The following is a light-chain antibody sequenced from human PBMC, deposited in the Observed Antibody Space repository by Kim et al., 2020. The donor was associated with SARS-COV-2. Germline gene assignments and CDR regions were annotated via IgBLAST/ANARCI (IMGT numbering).Light chain of an antibody. V-gene: IGKV3-15*01. CDR1: RSVSSN. CDR3: QQYNNWLWT. CDR2: GAS. Sequence: PGETPTHSGRARRSVSSNLAWCHQNPGQPPRRLISGASTSATGSPARCSGSGSGTEFTLTISSLQSGDFAVYYCQQYNNWLWTFGQGTKVDIK. J-gene: IGKJ1*01.